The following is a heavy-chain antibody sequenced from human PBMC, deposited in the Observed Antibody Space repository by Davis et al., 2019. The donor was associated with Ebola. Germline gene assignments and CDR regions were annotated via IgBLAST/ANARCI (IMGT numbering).Heavy chain of an antibody. CDR2: ISGSGGST. CDR1: GFTFGDYA. Sequence: GESLKISCRVSGFTFGDYAINWVRQAPGKGLEWVSAISGSGGSTYYADSVKGRFTISRDNSKKTMYLQMNSLRAEDTAVYYCARSGLSFGVVKYHYGMDVWGKGTTVTVSS. J-gene: IGHJ6*04. D-gene: IGHD3-3*01. CDR3: ARSGLSFGVVKYHYGMDV. V-gene: IGHV3-23*01.